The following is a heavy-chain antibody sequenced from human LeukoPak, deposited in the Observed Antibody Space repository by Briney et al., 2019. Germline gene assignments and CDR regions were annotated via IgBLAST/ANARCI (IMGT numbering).Heavy chain of an antibody. CDR2: INSDGSST. Sequence: PGGSLRLSCAASGFTFSSYWMRWVRQAPGKGLVWVSRINSDGSSTSYADSVKGRFTISRDNAKNTLYLQMNSLRAEDTAVYYCATIGSSSWLPFDYWGQGTLVTVSS. CDR1: GFTFSSYW. CDR3: ATIGSSSWLPFDY. D-gene: IGHD6-13*01. V-gene: IGHV3-74*01. J-gene: IGHJ4*02.